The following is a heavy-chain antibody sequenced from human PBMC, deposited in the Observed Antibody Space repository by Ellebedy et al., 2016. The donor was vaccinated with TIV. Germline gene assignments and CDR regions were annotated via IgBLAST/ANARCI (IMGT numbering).Heavy chain of an antibody. CDR3: ARHRPGGDAYGYSIFYYGLDV. CDR1: GGTIKSSSYY. CDR2: VYHDGTT. J-gene: IGHJ6*02. V-gene: IGHV4-39*01. D-gene: IGHD5-18*01. Sequence: SETLSLTCTVSGGTIKSSSYYWDWIRQSQGKGLEWIGSVYHDGTTFDNPSLKGRVTISLDTSKNQFSLKLDSVTAADTAVYYCARHRPGGDAYGYSIFYYGLDVWGQGTTVIVSS.